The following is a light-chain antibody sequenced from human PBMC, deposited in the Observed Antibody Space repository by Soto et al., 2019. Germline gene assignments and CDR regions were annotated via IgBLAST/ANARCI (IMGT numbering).Light chain of an antibody. J-gene: IGKJ5*01. Sequence: DIQMTQSPSSLSASMCDIVTIACRASRTIDNYLNWYQQKPGRAPELLVYATSSLQSGVPSRFTGGGSGTHFTLTISGLQPEDFATYFCQQSYNTPITFGQGTLLEI. V-gene: IGKV1-39*01. CDR1: RTIDNY. CDR3: QQSYNTPIT. CDR2: ATS.